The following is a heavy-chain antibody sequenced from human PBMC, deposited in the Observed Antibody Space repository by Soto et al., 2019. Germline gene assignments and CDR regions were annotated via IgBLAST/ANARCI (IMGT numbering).Heavy chain of an antibody. Sequence: PSEHLSLTCTVSGGSMIAYYVNWMRPPPGKGLQWIGYTYYSGSTTYNPSLKSRVTISVDSSKNQFSLKLDSVTPADTAVYYCARVRGTAGKRYFDYWGPGTLVTVS. J-gene: IGHJ4*02. V-gene: IGHV4-59*01. D-gene: IGHD6-13*01. CDR3: ARVRGTAGKRYFDY. CDR2: TYYSGST. CDR1: GGSMIAYY.